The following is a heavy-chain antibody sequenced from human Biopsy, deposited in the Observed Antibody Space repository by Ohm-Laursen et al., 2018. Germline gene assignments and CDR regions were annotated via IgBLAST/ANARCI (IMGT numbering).Heavy chain of an antibody. CDR3: ARGRGYYSDRTVPGYFDL. D-gene: IGHD3-22*01. CDR2: VYYTGST. Sequence: SQTLSLTCTVSGGSIKSYYWSWIRQPPGKGLEWIGYVYYTGSTDYNPSLQSRVTISADTSKNHFSLRLRSVTPADTAIYYCARGRGYYSDRTVPGYFDLWGRGTLVTVSS. J-gene: IGHJ2*01. V-gene: IGHV4-59*01. CDR1: GGSIKSYY.